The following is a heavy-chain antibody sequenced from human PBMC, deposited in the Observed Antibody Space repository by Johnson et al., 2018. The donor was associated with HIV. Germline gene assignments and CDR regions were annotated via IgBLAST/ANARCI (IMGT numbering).Heavy chain of an antibody. CDR2: ISYDGSNK. Sequence: QVQLVESGGGVVQPGRSLRLSCAASGFTFSSYGMHWVRQAPGKGLEWVAVISYDGSNKYYADSVKGRFTISRDNSKNTLYLQMNSLRAEDTAVYYCARRGHDAFDIWGQGTMVTVSS. V-gene: IGHV3-30*03. CDR3: ARRGHDAFDI. CDR1: GFTFSSYG. J-gene: IGHJ3*02.